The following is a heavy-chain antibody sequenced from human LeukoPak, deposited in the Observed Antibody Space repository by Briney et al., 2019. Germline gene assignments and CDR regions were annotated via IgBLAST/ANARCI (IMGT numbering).Heavy chain of an antibody. Sequence: SQTLSLTCTVSGASTSSGLYYSNWFRQPAGKGLEYIGRIYNSGSTNYNPSLKSRVTISVDTPKNQFSLKLTSVTASDSAVYYCARDSMAVVPAAYNWFDHWGQGTLVTVSS. CDR1: GASTSSGLYY. V-gene: IGHV4-61*02. CDR2: IYNSGST. J-gene: IGHJ5*02. D-gene: IGHD2-2*01. CDR3: ARDSMAVVPAAYNWFDH.